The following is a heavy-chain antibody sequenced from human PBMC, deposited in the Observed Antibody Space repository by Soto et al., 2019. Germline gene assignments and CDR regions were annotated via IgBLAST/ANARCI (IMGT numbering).Heavy chain of an antibody. Sequence: GGSLRLSCAASGFTFGDYGMSWVRQAPGKGLEWVSGINWNGDSTAYADSVEGRFTISRDNAKNSLYLQMDSLRAEDTALYHCTRLTGYSSTYRNWFDPWGQGTLVTVSS. CDR1: GFTFGDYG. CDR3: TRLTGYSSTYRNWFDP. V-gene: IGHV3-20*01. J-gene: IGHJ5*02. CDR2: INWNGDST. D-gene: IGHD6-13*01.